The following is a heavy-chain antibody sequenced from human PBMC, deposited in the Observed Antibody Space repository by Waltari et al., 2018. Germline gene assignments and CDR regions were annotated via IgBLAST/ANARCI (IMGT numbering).Heavy chain of an antibody. CDR1: GFTFTSYW. J-gene: IGHJ4*02. Sequence: EVQLVESGGGLVQPGGSLRLSCAASGFTFTSYWMHWVRQAPGKGLVWLSLMASDGSTTSYGDSVKGRFTIYRDNAKNTLYLQMNSLRAEDTAVYYCSAGTVYWGQGILVTVSS. D-gene: IGHD1-26*01. CDR2: MASDGSTT. CDR3: SAGTVY. V-gene: IGHV3-74*01.